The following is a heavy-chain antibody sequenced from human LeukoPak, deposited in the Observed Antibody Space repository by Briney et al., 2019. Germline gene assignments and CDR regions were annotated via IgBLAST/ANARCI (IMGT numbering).Heavy chain of an antibody. CDR1: GFTFSSYG. Sequence: GGSLRLSCAASGFTFSSYGMHWVRQAPGKGLEWVAVISYDGSNKYYADSVKGRFTISRDNSKNTLYLQMNSLRAEDTAVYYCAKGSSVRGYLYWGQGTLVTVSS. CDR3: AKGSSVRGYLY. V-gene: IGHV3-30*18. D-gene: IGHD3-22*01. CDR2: ISYDGSNK. J-gene: IGHJ4*02.